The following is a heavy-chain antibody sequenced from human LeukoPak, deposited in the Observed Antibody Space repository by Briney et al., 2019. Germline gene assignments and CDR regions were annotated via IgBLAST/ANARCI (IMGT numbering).Heavy chain of an antibody. CDR3: ARSRLRFGDPDY. Sequence: SETLSLTCTVSGGSISSYYWSWIRQPPGKGLEWIGYIYYSGSTNYNPSLKSRVTISVDTSKNQFSLKLSSVTAADTAVYYCARSRLRFGDPDYWGQGTLVTVSS. CDR1: GGSISSYY. CDR2: IYYSGST. J-gene: IGHJ4*02. V-gene: IGHV4-59*12. D-gene: IGHD3-10*01.